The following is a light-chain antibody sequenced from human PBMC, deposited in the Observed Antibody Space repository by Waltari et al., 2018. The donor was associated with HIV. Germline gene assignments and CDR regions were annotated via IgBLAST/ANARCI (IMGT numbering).Light chain of an antibody. Sequence: SYALTQPPSVSVSPGQTARLTRSGDALPKKYAYWYQQKSGQAPVLVSYEDSKRPPGIPERFSGSSSGTMATLTISGAQVEDEADDYCYSTDSSGIPVFGGGTKLTVL. CDR1: ALPKKY. CDR3: YSTDSSGIPV. V-gene: IGLV3-10*01. J-gene: IGLJ3*02. CDR2: EDS.